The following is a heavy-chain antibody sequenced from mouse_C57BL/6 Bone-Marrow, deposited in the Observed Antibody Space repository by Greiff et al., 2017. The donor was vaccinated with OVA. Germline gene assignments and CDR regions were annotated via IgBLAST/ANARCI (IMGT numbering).Heavy chain of an antibody. V-gene: IGHV14-4*01. Sequence: EVQVVESGAELVRPGASVKLSCTASGFNIKDDYMHWVKQRPEQGLEWIGWIDPENGDTAYASKFQGKATITADTSSNTAYLQLSSLTSEDTAVYYCTPGLPDYWGQGTTLTVSS. CDR1: GFNIKDDY. CDR3: TPGLPDY. CDR2: IDPENGDT. J-gene: IGHJ2*01. D-gene: IGHD2-4*01.